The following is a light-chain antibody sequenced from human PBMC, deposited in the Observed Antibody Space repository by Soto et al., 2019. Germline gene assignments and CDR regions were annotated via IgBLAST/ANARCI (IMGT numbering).Light chain of an antibody. CDR3: QQYHSWHPRT. Sequence: EIVLTQSPGTLSLSPGERATLSGRASQSVSSSYLAWYQQKPRQATRLLIYGVYTRAHGIPARFSGSGSGTESTLTISSLQSEDFAFYYCQQYHSWHPRTFGQGTKVDIK. CDR1: QSVSSSY. V-gene: IGKV3-20*01. CDR2: GVY. J-gene: IGKJ1*01.